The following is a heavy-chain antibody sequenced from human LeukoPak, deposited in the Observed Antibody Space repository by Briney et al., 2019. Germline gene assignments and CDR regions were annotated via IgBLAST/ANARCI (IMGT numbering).Heavy chain of an antibody. Sequence: ASVKVSCKASGYTFTSYGISWVRQAPGQGLEWMGWISAYNGNTNYAQKLQGRVTMTTDTSTSTAYMELRSLRSDDTAVYYCARDRYYGSGSYLNWFDPWGQGTLVTVSS. D-gene: IGHD3-10*01. CDR2: ISAYNGNT. V-gene: IGHV1-18*01. J-gene: IGHJ5*02. CDR3: ARDRYYGSGSYLNWFDP. CDR1: GYTFTSYG.